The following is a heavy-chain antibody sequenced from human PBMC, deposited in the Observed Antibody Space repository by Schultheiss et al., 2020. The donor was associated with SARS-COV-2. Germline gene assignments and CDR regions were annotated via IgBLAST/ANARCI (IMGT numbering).Heavy chain of an antibody. J-gene: IGHJ4*02. D-gene: IGHD6-6*01. CDR2: IYYSGST. CDR1: GGSISSSSYY. V-gene: IGHV4-61*05. CDR3: ARHTGIAARPDTSFDY. Sequence: SETLSLTCTVSGGSISSSSYYWSWIRQHPGKGLEWIGYIYYSGSTNYNPSLKSRVTISVDTSKNQFSLKLSSVTAADTAVYYCARHTGIAARPDTSFDYWGQGTLVTVSS.